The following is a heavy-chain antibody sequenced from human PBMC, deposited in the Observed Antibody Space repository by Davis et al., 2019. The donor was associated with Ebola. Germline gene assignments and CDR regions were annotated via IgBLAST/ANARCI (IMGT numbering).Heavy chain of an antibody. D-gene: IGHD3-16*02. Sequence: GESLKISCAASGFTFSSYAMSWVRQAPGKGLEWVSAISGSGGSTYYADSVKGRFTISRDNSKNTLYLQMNSLRAEDTAVYYCAKDLSTTTLWYFDYWGQGTLVTVSS. CDR1: GFTFSSYA. J-gene: IGHJ4*02. CDR3: AKDLSTTTLWYFDY. V-gene: IGHV3-23*01. CDR2: ISGSGGST.